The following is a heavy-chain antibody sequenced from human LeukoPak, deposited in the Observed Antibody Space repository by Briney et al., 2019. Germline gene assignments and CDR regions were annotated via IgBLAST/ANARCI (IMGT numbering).Heavy chain of an antibody. CDR1: GFIFTKYG. Sequence: GASVKVSCKASGFIFTKYGISWVRQAPGQGLEWVGWISGYNGDTNYAQKLQGRVTMTTDTSTSTAYMELSSLRSEDTAVYYCARAYCGGDCGLWGQGTLVTVSS. CDR3: ARAYCGGDCGL. V-gene: IGHV1-18*01. D-gene: IGHD2-21*02. CDR2: ISGYNGDT. J-gene: IGHJ4*02.